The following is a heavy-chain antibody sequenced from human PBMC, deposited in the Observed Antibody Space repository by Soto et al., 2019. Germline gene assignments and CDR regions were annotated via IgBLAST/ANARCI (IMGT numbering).Heavy chain of an antibody. J-gene: IGHJ4*02. D-gene: IGHD1-26*01. Sequence: GGSLRLSCAASGFTFSSYGMHWVRQAPGKGLEWVAVISYDGSNKYYADSVKGRFTISRDNSKNTLYLQMNSLRAEDTAVYYCAKDGQGGLFDYWGQGTLVTVSS. CDR3: AKDGQGGLFDY. CDR1: GFTFSSYG. CDR2: ISYDGSNK. V-gene: IGHV3-30*18.